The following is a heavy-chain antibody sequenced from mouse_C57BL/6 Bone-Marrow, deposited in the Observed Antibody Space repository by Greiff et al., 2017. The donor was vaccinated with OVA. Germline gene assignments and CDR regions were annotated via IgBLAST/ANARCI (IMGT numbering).Heavy chain of an antibody. CDR1: GFTFSSYG. J-gene: IGHJ1*03. Sequence: EVQVVESGGDLVKPGGSLKLSCAASGFTFSSYGMSWVRQTPDKRLEWVATISSGGSYTYYPDSVKGRFTITRDNAKNTLYLQMSSLKSEDTAMYDCARHDALLVRYWDFDVWGTGTTVTVSS. CDR2: ISSGGSYT. D-gene: IGHD2-14*01. V-gene: IGHV5-6*01. CDR3: ARHDALLVRYWDFDV.